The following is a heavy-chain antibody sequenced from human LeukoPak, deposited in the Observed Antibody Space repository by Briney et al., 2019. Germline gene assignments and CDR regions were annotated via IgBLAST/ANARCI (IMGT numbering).Heavy chain of an antibody. D-gene: IGHD3-22*01. CDR1: GYTFTSYY. J-gene: IGHJ4*02. V-gene: IGHV1-46*01. CDR3: ARETEAYDSSGYYPYYFDY. CDR2: IKPSGGST. Sequence: ASVKVSCKASGYTFTSYYMHWVRQAPGQGLEWMGIIKPSGGSTSYAQKFRGRVTMTRDTSTSTVYMELSSLRSEDTAVYYCARETEAYDSSGYYPYYFDYWGQGTLVTVSS.